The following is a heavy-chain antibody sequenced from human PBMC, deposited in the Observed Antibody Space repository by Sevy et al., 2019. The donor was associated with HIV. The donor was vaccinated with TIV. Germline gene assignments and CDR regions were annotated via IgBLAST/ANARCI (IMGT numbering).Heavy chain of an antibody. CDR1: GFTFSNAW. CDR3: TTVYWGFGVSGYYFDY. J-gene: IGHJ4*02. V-gene: IGHV3-15*01. Sequence: GGSLRLSCAASGFTFSNAWMSWVRQAPGKGLEWVGRIKSNTDGGTTDYAAPVKGRFTISRDDSKNTLYLQMNSLKTEDTAVYYCTTVYWGFGVSGYYFDYWGQGTLVTVSS. CDR2: IKSNTDGGTT. D-gene: IGHD7-27*01.